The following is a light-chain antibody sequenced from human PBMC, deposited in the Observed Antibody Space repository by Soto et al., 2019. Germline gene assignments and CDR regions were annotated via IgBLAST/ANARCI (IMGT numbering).Light chain of an antibody. CDR2: GTS. CDR3: QQYDKSPRT. J-gene: IGKJ1*01. V-gene: IGKV3-20*01. Sequence: EVVWTQSQGTLVVSPGEGATLFCSASQSVSSDFLAWYQQKPGQPPRLLVYGTSSRAAGIPDRFSGSGSGTDFTITISRLEPEDFGLYYCQQYDKSPRTFGQGTKLEI. CDR1: QSVSSDF.